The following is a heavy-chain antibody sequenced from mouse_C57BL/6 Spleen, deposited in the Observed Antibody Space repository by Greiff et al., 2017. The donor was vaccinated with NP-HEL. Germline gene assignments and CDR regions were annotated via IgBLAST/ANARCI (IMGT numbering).Heavy chain of an antibody. V-gene: IGHV3-6*01. J-gene: IGHJ2*01. D-gene: IGHD2-4*01. CDR1: GYSITSGYY. CDR3: ARGADYDYFDY. CDR2: ISYDGSN. Sequence: VQLQQSGPGLVKPSQSLSLTCSVTGYSITSGYYWNWIRQFPGNKLEWMGYISYDGSNNYNPSLKNRISITRDTSKNQFFLKLNSVTTEDTATYYCARGADYDYFDYWGQGTTLTVSS.